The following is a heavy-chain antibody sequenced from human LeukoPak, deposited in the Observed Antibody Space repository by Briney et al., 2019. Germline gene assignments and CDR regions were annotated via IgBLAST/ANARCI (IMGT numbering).Heavy chain of an antibody. Sequence: PSETLSLTCTVSGGSISSYYWSWIRQPPGKGLEWIGYIYYSGSTNYNPSLKSRVTISVDTSKNQISLKLSSVTAADTAVYYCARAIHDYGDYYGMDVWGQGTTVTVSS. D-gene: IGHD4-17*01. CDR3: ARAIHDYGDYYGMDV. J-gene: IGHJ6*02. CDR1: GGSISSYY. CDR2: IYYSGST. V-gene: IGHV4-59*08.